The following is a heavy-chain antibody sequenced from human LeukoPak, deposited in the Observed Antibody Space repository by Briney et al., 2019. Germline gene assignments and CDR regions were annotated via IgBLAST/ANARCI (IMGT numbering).Heavy chain of an antibody. CDR1: GYTFTGYY. D-gene: IGHD4-11*01. CDR2: VNPNNGVP. Sequence: ASVKVSCKASGYTFTGYYMHWVRQAPGQGLEWMGRVNPNNGVPNYAQKFQGRVTMNRDTAISTVYMELSSLRSDDTAVYYCARGITVTTRYYYYYYYMDVWGKGTTVTVSS. V-gene: IGHV1-2*06. CDR3: ARGITVTTRYYYYYYYMDV. J-gene: IGHJ6*03.